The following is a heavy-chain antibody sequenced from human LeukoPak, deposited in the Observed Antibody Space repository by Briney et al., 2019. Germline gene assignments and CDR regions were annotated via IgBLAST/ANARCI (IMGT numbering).Heavy chain of an antibody. V-gene: IGHV3-48*03. J-gene: IGHJ6*04. CDR3: TRDRKEGGWYYGMDV. D-gene: IGHD6-19*01. CDR1: GFTFSSYE. Sequence: GGSLRLSCAASGFTFSSYEMNWLRQAPGKGLEWVSHISSGGSTIYYADSVKGRFTISRDNAKNSLYLQMNSLRAEDTAVYYCTRDRKEGGWYYGMDVWGKGTTVTVSS. CDR2: ISSGGSTI.